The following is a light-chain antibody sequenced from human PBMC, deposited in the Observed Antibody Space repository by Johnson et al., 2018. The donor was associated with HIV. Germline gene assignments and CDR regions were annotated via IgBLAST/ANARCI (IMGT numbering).Light chain of an antibody. CDR2: ENN. CDR3: GTWDSSLSAGRYV. J-gene: IGLJ1*01. CDR1: SSNIGNNY. Sequence: QPVLTQPPSVSAAPGHKVTISCSGSSSNIGNNYVSWYQQLPGTAPKLLIYENNKRPSGIPDRFSGSKSGTSATLGITGLQTGDEADYYCGTWDSSLSAGRYVFGTGTKVTVL. V-gene: IGLV1-51*02.